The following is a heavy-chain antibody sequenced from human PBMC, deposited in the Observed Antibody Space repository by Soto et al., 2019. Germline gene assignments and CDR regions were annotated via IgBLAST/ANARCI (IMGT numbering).Heavy chain of an antibody. Sequence: EVQLVESGGGLVQPGGSLRLSCAASGFTFSSYWMSWVRQAPGKGLEWVANIKQDGSEKYYVDSVKGRFTISRDNAKNPLYLQMNRLRAEDTAVYYCARDPSGYATNWFGPWGQGTLVTVSS. V-gene: IGHV3-7*01. D-gene: IGHD5-12*01. CDR1: GFTFSSYW. CDR2: IKQDGSEK. J-gene: IGHJ5*02. CDR3: ARDPSGYATNWFGP.